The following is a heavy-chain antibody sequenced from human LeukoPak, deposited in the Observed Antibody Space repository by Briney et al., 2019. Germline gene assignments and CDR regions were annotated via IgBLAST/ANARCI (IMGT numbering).Heavy chain of an antibody. CDR3: AKDCSSSTIAVRGGY. CDR1: GFTFSSYA. CDR2: ISGSGGST. V-gene: IGHV3-23*01. D-gene: IGHD6-19*01. Sequence: PGGSLRLSCAASGFTFSSYAMSWVRQAPGKGLEWVSAISGSGGSTYYADSVKGRFAISRDNSKNTLYLQMTSLRAEDTALYYCAKDCSSSTIAVRGGYWGQGTLVIVSS. J-gene: IGHJ4*02.